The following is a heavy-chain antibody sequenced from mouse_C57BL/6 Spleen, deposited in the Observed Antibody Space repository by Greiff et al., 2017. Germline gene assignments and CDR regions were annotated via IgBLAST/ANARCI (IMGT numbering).Heavy chain of an antibody. V-gene: IGHV5-4*01. CDR3: SRDPLYDNDSGYYFDY. J-gene: IGHJ2*01. CDR1: GFTFSSYA. CDR2: LSDGGSYT. D-gene: IGHD2-4*01. Sequence: EVKLVESGGGLVKPGGSLKLSCAASGFTFSSYAMSWVRQTPDKRLEWVATLSDGGSYTYYPDNVKGRFTISRDNAKNNLYLQMSHLKSEDTAMYYCSRDPLYDNDSGYYFDYWGQGTTLTVSS.